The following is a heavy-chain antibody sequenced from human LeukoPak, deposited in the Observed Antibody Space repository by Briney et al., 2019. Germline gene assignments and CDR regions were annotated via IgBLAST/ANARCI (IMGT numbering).Heavy chain of an antibody. CDR1: GFTFSGYS. Sequence: GGSLRLSCAGSGFTFSGYSLNWVRQAPGKGLERVSSITSSGSSMYYADSVKGRFTISRDSSKNTLYLQMNSLRTEDAAVYHCAKDAVIAGTAAVHWFDPWGQGTLVTVSS. V-gene: IGHV3-21*01. J-gene: IGHJ5*02. CDR2: ITSSGSSM. CDR3: AKDAVIAGTAAVHWFDP. D-gene: IGHD6-13*01.